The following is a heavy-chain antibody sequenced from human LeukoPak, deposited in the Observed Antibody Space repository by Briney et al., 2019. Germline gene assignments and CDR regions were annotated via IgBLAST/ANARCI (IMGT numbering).Heavy chain of an antibody. CDR3: TTGDIVVVVAAADAFDI. Sequence: GGSLRLSCAASGFTFSNAWMSWVRQAPGKGLEWVGRIKSKTGGGTTDYAAPVKGRFTISRDDSKNTLYLQMNSLKTEDTAVYYCTTGDIVVVVAAADAFDIWGQGTMVTVSS. CDR1: GFTFSNAW. V-gene: IGHV3-15*01. D-gene: IGHD2-15*01. CDR2: IKSKTGGGTT. J-gene: IGHJ3*02.